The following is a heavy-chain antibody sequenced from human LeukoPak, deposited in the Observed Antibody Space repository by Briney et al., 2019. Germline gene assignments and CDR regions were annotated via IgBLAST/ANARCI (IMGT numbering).Heavy chain of an antibody. J-gene: IGHJ4*02. CDR2: IYYSGST. Sequence: PSETLSLTCTVSGGSISSSSYYWGWIRQPPGKGLEWIGSIYYSGSTYYNPSLKSRVTISVDTSQKQFSLRLPSVTAADTAVYYCARGRYLTTSGGAAAGFLDYWGQGSLVTVST. V-gene: IGHV4-39*07. D-gene: IGHD6-13*01. CDR1: GGSISSSSYY. CDR3: ARGRYLTTSGGAAAGFLDY.